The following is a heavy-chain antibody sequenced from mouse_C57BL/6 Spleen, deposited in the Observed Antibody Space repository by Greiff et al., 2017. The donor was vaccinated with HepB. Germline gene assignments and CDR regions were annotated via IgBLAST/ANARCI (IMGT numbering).Heavy chain of an antibody. J-gene: IGHJ3*01. V-gene: IGHV3-6*01. Sequence: ESGPGLVKPSQSLSLTCSVTGYSITSGYYWNWIRQFPGNKLEWMGYISYDGSNNYNPSLKNRISITRDTSKNQFFLKLNSVTTEDTATYYCARARTGTVWFAYWGQGTLVTVSA. D-gene: IGHD4-1*01. CDR3: ARARTGTVWFAY. CDR1: GYSITSGYY. CDR2: ISYDGSN.